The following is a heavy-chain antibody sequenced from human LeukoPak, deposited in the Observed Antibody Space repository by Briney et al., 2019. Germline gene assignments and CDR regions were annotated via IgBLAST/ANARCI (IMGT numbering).Heavy chain of an antibody. CDR1: GFTFSSYA. Sequence: PGGSLRLSCAASGFTFSSYAMSWVRQAPGKGLEWVAAISGSGGGTYYAASVKGRFTISRDNSKNTLYLQMNSLRAEDTAVYYCAKTVGSYCSGGSCYADYWGQGTLVTVSS. CDR3: AKTVGSYCSGGSCYADY. D-gene: IGHD2-15*01. V-gene: IGHV3-23*01. CDR2: ISGSGGGT. J-gene: IGHJ4*02.